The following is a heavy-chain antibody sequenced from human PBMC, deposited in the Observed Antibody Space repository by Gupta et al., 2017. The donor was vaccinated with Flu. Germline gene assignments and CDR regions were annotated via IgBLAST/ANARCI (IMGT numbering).Heavy chain of an antibody. CDR2: ISYDGSNK. J-gene: IGHJ6*03. CDR3: EKADVWGYCSGNSCFTAVNYNNYCMDV. V-gene: IGHV3-30*04. D-gene: IGHD2-2*01. Sequence: KGLEWVASISYDGSNKIYADSVRGRFSISRDNYKEKLYLQMNSLRVEDTAIYYCEKADVWGYCSGNSCFTAVNYNNYCMDVWGKVTTVTVSS.